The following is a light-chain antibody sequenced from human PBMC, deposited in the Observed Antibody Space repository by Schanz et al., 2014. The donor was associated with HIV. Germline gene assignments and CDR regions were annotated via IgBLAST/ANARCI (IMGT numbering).Light chain of an antibody. J-gene: IGKJ1*01. CDR2: GAS. CDR1: QTVSSSS. Sequence: EIVLTQSPGTLSLSPGERVTLSCRASQTVSSSSLAWYQQEPGQAPRLLIYGASSRATGIPDRFSGSGSGTEFTLTISSLQSEDFAVYYCQQCGSSPTFGQGTKVEIK. CDR3: QQCGSSPT. V-gene: IGKV3-20*01.